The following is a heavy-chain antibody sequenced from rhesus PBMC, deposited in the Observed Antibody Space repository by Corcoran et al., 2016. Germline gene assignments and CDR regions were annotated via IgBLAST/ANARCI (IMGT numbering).Heavy chain of an antibody. V-gene: IGHV4-65*01. CDR1: GGSVRCSNW. Sequence: QVQLQESGPGLVKPSETLSLTCVVSGGSVRCSNWWRCLRQPPGKGLEWIGYISGSSGSTYYNPSLKSRVTISTDTSKNQFSLKLSSVTAADTAVYYCARGPRAWYFDLWGPGTPITISS. J-gene: IGHJ2*01. CDR2: ISGSSGST. CDR3: ARGPRAWYFDL.